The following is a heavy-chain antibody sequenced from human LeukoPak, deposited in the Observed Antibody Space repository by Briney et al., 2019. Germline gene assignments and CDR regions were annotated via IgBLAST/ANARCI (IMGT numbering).Heavy chain of an antibody. V-gene: IGHV4-34*01. D-gene: IGHD3-10*01. J-gene: IGHJ4*02. CDR2: INHSGST. Sequence: PSETLSLTCAVYGGSFSGYYWSWIRQPPGKGLEWIGEINHSGSTNYNPSLKSRVTISVDTSKNQFSLKLSSVTAADTAVYYCASLQGEALWFGELYHFDYWGQGTLVTVSS. CDR3: ASLQGEALWFGELYHFDY. CDR1: GGSFSGYY.